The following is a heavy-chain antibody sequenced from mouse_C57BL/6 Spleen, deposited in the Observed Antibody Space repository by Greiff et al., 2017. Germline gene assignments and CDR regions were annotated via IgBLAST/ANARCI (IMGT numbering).Heavy chain of an antibody. CDR1: GFTFSSYG. CDR3: ARRGATTVEGYFDV. V-gene: IGHV5-6*01. J-gene: IGHJ1*03. Sequence: EVQLVESGGDLVKPGGSLKLSCAASGFTFSSYGMSWVRQTPDKSLEWVATISSGGSYPYYPDSVKGRFTISRDNAKNTLYRQMSSRKSEDTAMYYCARRGATTVEGYFDVWGTGTTVTVSS. D-gene: IGHD3-1*01. CDR2: ISSGGSYP.